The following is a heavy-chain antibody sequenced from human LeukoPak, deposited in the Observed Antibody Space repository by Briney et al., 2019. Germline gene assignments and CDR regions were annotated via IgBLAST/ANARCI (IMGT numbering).Heavy chain of an antibody. CDR3: ARGHHNSGWYGGIDY. Sequence: GGSLIPSCAASGFIFSSYSMNWVRQAPGKGLEWVSYISSSSDTIHYADSVKGRFTISRDNAKRSLFLQMNSLTDADTAVYYCARGHHNSGWYGGIDYWGQGILVTVSS. J-gene: IGHJ4*02. CDR1: GFIFSSYS. CDR2: ISSSSDTI. V-gene: IGHV3-48*02. D-gene: IGHD6-19*01.